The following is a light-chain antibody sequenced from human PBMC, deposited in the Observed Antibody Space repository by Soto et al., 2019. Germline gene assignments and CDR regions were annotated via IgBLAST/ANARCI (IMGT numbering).Light chain of an antibody. CDR2: GNS. Sequence: QAVLTQAPSVSGAPGQRVTISCTGSSSNIGSGYDVHWYQQLPGTAPKLLIYGNSNRPSGVPDRVSGSKSGTAASRAITGLQAEDEADYYCQSYDSSLSVSVFGTGTKVTVL. CDR1: SSNIGSGYD. CDR3: QSYDSSLSVSV. V-gene: IGLV1-40*01. J-gene: IGLJ1*01.